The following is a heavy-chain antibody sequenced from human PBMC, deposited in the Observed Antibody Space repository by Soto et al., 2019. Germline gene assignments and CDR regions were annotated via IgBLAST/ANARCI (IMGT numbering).Heavy chain of an antibody. CDR1: GFTFGDYA. D-gene: IGHD1-26*01. V-gene: IGHV3-49*03. J-gene: IGHJ4*02. CDR2: IRSKAYGGTT. Sequence: QTGGSLRLSCTASGFTFGDYAMSWFRQAPGKGLEWVGFIRSKAYGGTTEYAASVKGRFTISRDDSKSIAYLQMNSLKTEDTAVYYCTRDLSFRWSYHLDYWGQGTLVTVSS. CDR3: TRDLSFRWSYHLDY.